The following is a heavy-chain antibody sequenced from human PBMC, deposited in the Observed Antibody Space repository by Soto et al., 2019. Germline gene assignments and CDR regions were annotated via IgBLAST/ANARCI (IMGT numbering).Heavy chain of an antibody. V-gene: IGHV1-18*04. D-gene: IGHD2-2*01. J-gene: IGHJ5*02. CDR2: ISAYNGNT. CDR3: ARIVVPAAIDWFDP. Sequence: GASVKVSCKASGCTFTSYGISRVRQAPGQGLEWMGWISAYNGNTNYAQKLQGRVTMTTDTSTSTAYMELRSLRSDDTAVYYCARIVVPAAIDWFDPWGQGTLVTVSS. CDR1: GCTFTSYG.